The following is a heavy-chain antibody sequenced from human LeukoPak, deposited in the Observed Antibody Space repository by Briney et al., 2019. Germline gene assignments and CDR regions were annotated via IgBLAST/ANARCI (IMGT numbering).Heavy chain of an antibody. D-gene: IGHD6-6*01. Sequence: ASVKVSCKASGYTFTSYYMHWVRQAPGQGLEWMGWINPNSGGTNYAQKFQGRVTMTRDTSISTAYMELSRLRSDDTAVYYCARSSIAARRSPGYWGQGTLVTVSS. CDR3: ARSSIAARRSPGY. CDR2: INPNSGGT. CDR1: GYTFTSYY. V-gene: IGHV1-2*02. J-gene: IGHJ4*02.